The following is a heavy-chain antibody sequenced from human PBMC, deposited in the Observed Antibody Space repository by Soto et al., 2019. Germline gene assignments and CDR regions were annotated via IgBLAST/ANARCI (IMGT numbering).Heavy chain of an antibody. CDR2: IYWDDDT. V-gene: IGHV2-5*02. CDR1: GFSLSTTGVG. J-gene: IGHJ4*02. CDR3: AHRRVGRELDY. D-gene: IGHD3-3*01. Sequence: QITLKESGPALVKPTQTLTLTCTFSGFSLSTTGVGVGWIRQPPGKALEWLALIYWDDDTRYSSSLRSRLSITKVPSENQVVLRMTNMYPADTGTYFCAHRRVGRELDYWGQGTLVTVSS.